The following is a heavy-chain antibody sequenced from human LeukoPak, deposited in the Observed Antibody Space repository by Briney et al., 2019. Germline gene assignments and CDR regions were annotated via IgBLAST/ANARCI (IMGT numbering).Heavy chain of an antibody. D-gene: IGHD3-9*01. CDR3: ARGQSRYFDWYLGFFDY. J-gene: IGHJ4*02. V-gene: IGHV3-21*01. CDR2: ISSTSSYI. CDR1: GGSISSY. Sequence: ETLSLTCIASGGSISSYMNWVRQAPGKGLEWVSSISSTSSYIYYADSVKGRFTISRDNAKNSLYLQMNSLRADDTAVYYCARGQSRYFDWYLGFFDYWGQGTLVTVSS.